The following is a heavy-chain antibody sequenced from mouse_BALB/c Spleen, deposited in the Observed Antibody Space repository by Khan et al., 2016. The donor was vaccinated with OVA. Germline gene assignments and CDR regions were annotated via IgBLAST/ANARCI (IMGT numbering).Heavy chain of an antibody. Sequence: VELVESGAELAKPGASVKMSCKASGYTFTSYWMHWVKQRPGQGLEWIGYINPTTGYTDYNEKFKDRATLSADKSSSTAYMQLSSLASEDSAVYYCTGDRIDYWGQGTTLTVSS. CDR3: TGDRIDY. CDR2: INPTTGYT. V-gene: IGHV1-7*01. CDR1: GYTFTSYW. J-gene: IGHJ2*01.